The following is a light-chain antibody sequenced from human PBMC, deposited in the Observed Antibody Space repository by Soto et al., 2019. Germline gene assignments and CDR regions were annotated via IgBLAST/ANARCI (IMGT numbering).Light chain of an antibody. J-gene: IGLJ1*01. V-gene: IGLV1-40*01. Sequence: QSVLTQPPSVSGSPGQSVTISCSWVSASIGAGYDVNWYRQLPGTAPKLLIYGNSDRPSGVPDRFSGSKSGTSASLAITGLQAEDEADYFCQSYDRSLRTYVFGTGTKVTVL. CDR3: QSYDRSLRTYV. CDR2: GNS. CDR1: SASIGAGYD.